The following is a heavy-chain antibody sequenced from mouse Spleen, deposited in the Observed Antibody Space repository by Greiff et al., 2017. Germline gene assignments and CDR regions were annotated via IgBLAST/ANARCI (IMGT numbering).Heavy chain of an antibody. CDR1: GFTFSSYA. CDR2: ISDGGSYT. Sequence: EVMLVESGGGLVKPGGSLKLSCAASGFTFSSYAMSWVRQTPEKRLEWVATISDGGSYTYYPDNVKGRFTISRDNAKNNLYLQMSHLKSEDTAMYYCARGAGVAYWGQGTLVTVSA. V-gene: IGHV5-4*03. J-gene: IGHJ3*01. CDR3: ARGAGVAY.